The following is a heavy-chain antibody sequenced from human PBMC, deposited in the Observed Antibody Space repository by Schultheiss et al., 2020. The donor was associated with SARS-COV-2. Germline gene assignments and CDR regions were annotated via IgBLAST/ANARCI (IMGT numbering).Heavy chain of an antibody. Sequence: GGSLRLSCAASGFTFSSYGMHWVRQAPGKGLEWVAVISYDGSNKYYADSVKGRFTISRDNSKNTLYLQMNSLRAEDTAVYYCARIYCSGGSCYSENAFDIWGQGTMVTVSS. J-gene: IGHJ3*02. D-gene: IGHD2-15*01. CDR2: ISYDGSNK. CDR3: ARIYCSGGSCYSENAFDI. CDR1: GFTFSSYG. V-gene: IGHV3-30*03.